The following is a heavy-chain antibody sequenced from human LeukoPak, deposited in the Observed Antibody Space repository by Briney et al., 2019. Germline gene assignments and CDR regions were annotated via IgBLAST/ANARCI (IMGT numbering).Heavy chain of an antibody. CDR1: GGSVSSGSYY. CDR2: IHYSGST. CDR3: ARRGSSGRSFDY. V-gene: IGHV4-39*01. J-gene: IGHJ4*02. Sequence: PSETLSLTCTVSGGSVSSGSYYWGWIRQPPGEGLEWIGSIHYSGSTYYNTSLKSRVTISVDKSENQFSLKLSSVTAADTAVYYCARRGSSGRSFDYWGQGTLVTVSS. D-gene: IGHD6-19*01.